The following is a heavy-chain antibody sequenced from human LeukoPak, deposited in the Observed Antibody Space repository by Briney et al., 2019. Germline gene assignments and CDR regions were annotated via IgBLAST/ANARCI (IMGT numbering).Heavy chain of an antibody. CDR1: GDSIRSSY. CDR3: ARSSGSGSRNYYYYPLDV. Sequence: SETLSLTCTVSGDSIRSSYWSWIRQPPGKGLEWIGFIYYSGSANYSPSPKSRVTISLDTSQNQISLNLTSVTAADTAVYYCARSSGSGSRNYYYYPLDVWGQGTTVSVSS. V-gene: IGHV4-59*01. J-gene: IGHJ6*02. D-gene: IGHD3-10*01. CDR2: IYYSGSA.